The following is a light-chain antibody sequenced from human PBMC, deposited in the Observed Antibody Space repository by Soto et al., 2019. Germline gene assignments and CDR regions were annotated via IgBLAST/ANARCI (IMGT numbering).Light chain of an antibody. CDR2: EVS. J-gene: IGLJ1*01. CDR3: SSYTSSSTRV. Sequence: QSVLTQPASVSGSPGQSITISCTGTSSDVGAYYYVSWYQQHPDKAPKLMIYEVSNRPSGVSNRFSGSKSVNTATLTISRLQADDEDDYYCSSYTSSSTRVFATGTKVXVL. CDR1: SSDVGAYYY. V-gene: IGLV2-14*03.